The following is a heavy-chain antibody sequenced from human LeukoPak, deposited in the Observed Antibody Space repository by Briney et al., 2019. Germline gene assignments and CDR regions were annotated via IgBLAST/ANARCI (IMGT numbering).Heavy chain of an antibody. CDR1: GGSMTSY. CDR3: ARPPRGRAFDI. V-gene: IGHV4-4*07. J-gene: IGHJ3*02. Sequence: SETLSLTCTVSGGSMTSYWSWIRQSAGKGLEWIGRIHTSGHTNYNPSLKSRVTMSIDTSKNQFSLKLTSVTAADAAVYYCARPPRGRAFDIWGQGTMVTVSS. CDR2: IHTSGHT.